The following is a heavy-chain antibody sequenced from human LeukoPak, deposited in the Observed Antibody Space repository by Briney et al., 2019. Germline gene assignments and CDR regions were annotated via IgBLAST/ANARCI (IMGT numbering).Heavy chain of an antibody. J-gene: IGHJ4*02. CDR3: ARDWGVGAIEYYFDY. CDR1: GFTFSSYS. D-gene: IGHD1-26*01. Sequence: GGSLRLSCAASGFTFSSYSMNWVRQAPGKGLEWVSSISSSSSYIYYADSVKGRFTISRDNAKNSLYLQMNSLRAEDTAVYYCARDWGVGAIEYYFDYWGQGTLVTVSS. CDR2: ISSSSSYI. V-gene: IGHV3-21*01.